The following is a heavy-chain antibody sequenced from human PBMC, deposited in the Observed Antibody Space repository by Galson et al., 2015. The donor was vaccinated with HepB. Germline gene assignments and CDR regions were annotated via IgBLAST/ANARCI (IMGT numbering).Heavy chain of an antibody. J-gene: IGHJ6*02. D-gene: IGHD3-10*01. CDR1: GYTFTSYG. CDR3: ARDLWRFYYGSGSASYGMDV. Sequence: SVKVSCKASGYTFTSYGISWVRQAPGQGLEWMGWISAYNGNTNYAQKLQGRVTMTTDTSTSTAYMELRSLRPDDTAVYYCARDLWRFYYGSGSASYGMDVWGQGTTVTVSS. V-gene: IGHV1-18*04. CDR2: ISAYNGNT.